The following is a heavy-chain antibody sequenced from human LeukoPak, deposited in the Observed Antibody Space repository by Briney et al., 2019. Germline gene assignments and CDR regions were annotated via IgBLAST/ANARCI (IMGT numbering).Heavy chain of an antibody. CDR2: IKQDGSEK. J-gene: IGHJ4*02. CDR3: ARERKLKRWFDK. Sequence: QAGGSLRLSCEASGFTLSSNWMSWVRQAPGKGLEWVANIKQDGSEKWYVDSVKGRFTISRDNAKNSLYLQMNSLRAEDTAVYYCARERKLKRWFDKWGQGTLVTVSS. CDR1: GFTLSSNW. D-gene: IGHD5-24*01. V-gene: IGHV3-7*01.